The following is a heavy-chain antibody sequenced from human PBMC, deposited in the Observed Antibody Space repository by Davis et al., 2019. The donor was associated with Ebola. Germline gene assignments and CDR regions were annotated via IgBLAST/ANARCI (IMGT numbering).Heavy chain of an antibody. Sequence: GGSLRLSCAASGFTFSGSAMHWVRQASGKGLEWVGRIRSKANSYATVYAASVKGRFTISRDDSKNTAYLQMNSLKTEDTAVYYCTTTTTASDYWGQGTLVTVSS. CDR2: IRSKANSYAT. J-gene: IGHJ4*02. D-gene: IGHD4-11*01. CDR3: TTTTTASDY. V-gene: IGHV3-73*01. CDR1: GFTFSGSA.